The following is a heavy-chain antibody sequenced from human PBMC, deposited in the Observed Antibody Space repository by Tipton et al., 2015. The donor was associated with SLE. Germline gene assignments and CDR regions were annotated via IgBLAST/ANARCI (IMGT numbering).Heavy chain of an antibody. J-gene: IGHJ3*02. CDR1: GGSISRYY. V-gene: IGHV4-59*08. Sequence: TLSLTCTVSGGSISRYYWSWIRQSPGKGLEWIGYIYFSGDTNYNPSLKSRVTISIDTSKNQFSLKLSSVTAADTAVYYCAFRFLEWLNAFDIWGQGTMVTVSS. CDR2: IYFSGDT. CDR3: AFRFLEWLNAFDI. D-gene: IGHD3-3*01.